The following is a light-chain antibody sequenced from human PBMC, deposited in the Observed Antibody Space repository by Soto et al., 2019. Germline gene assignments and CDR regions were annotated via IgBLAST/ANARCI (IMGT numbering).Light chain of an antibody. CDR3: QQYDSLPRT. CDR2: DAS. Sequence: IQMTHSPSSLSASLGDRVTITCQASQDTSNYLNWYQQKPGKAPKLLIYDASNLQTGVPSRFSGSGSGTDFNLTISSLQPEDIATYYCQQYDSLPRTFGQGTKVDIK. J-gene: IGKJ1*01. CDR1: QDTSNY. V-gene: IGKV1-33*01.